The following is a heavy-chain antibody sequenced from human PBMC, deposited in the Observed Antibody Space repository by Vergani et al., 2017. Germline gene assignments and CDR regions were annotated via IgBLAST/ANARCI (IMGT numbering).Heavy chain of an antibody. J-gene: IGHJ4*02. V-gene: IGHV5-51*07. CDR2: IHPADSDT. CDR1: GYSFTNYW. D-gene: IGHD3-22*01. Sequence: EVQLVQSGAEVKKPGESLKISCQISGYSFTNYWIGWVHQMPGKGLEWMGIIHPADSDTRYSPSFQGQVTISVDKSISTAYLQRSSLRASDSAMYYCARLYGRDSSGGKYFDYWGQGTLVTVSS. CDR3: ARLYGRDSSGGKYFDY.